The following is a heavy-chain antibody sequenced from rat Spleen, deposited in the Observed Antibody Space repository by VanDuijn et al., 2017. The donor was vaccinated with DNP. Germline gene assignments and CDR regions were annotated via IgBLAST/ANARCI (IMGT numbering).Heavy chain of an antibody. Sequence: QVQLKESGPGLVQPSETLSLTCTVSGFSVTTYSVSWVRQPPGKGLEWIGAIWSGGSTDYNSALKSRLSISRDTSKSQVFLKMTSLQTEDTATYYCARWNIGTTTLDYWGQGVMVTVSS. D-gene: IGHD1-5*01. CDR1: GFSVTTYS. V-gene: IGHV2-4*01. CDR3: ARWNIGTTTLDY. CDR2: IWSGGST. J-gene: IGHJ2*01.